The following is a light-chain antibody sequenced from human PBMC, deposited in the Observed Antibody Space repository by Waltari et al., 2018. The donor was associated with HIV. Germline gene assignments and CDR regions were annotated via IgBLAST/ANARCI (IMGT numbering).Light chain of an antibody. CDR2: EVN. J-gene: IGLJ2*01. CDR1: SSDVGSYNL. V-gene: IGLV2-23*02. CDR3: SSYATAGTYVL. Sequence: QSALTPPASVSGSPGQSITISCTGPSSDVGSYNLVSLYQQHPGKAPKLMISEVNKRPSGVSNRFSGSKSGNTASLTISGLQAEDEADYYCSSYATAGTYVLFGGGTKLTVL.